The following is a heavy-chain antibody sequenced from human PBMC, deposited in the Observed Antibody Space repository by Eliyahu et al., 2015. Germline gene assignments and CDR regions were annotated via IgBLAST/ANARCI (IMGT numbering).Heavy chain of an antibody. J-gene: IGHJ3*01. CDR1: GFNFXXYG. CDR2: LSREGDGK. CDR3: ARGLNYDTLWRGFGFDV. V-gene: IGHV3-30*03. Sequence: QVQLVESGGGVVQPGRSLRLSCXASGFNFXXYGMHWVRQTPTKGXEWVAVLSREGDGKYYADSVKGRFTVSRDNSRNTLYLEMNSLRVEDTAVYYCARGLNYDTLWRGFGFDVWGQGTMVAVSS. D-gene: IGHD3-3*01.